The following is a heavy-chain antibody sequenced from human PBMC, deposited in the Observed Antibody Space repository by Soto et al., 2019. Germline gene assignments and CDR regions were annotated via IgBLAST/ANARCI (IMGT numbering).Heavy chain of an antibody. CDR2: INHSGST. CDR3: ANSSGDIVATGDAFDI. Sequence: SETLSLTCAVYGGSFSGYYWSWIRQPPGKGLEWIGEINHSGSTNYNPSLKSRVTISVDTSKNQFSLKLSSVPAADTAVYYCANSSGDIVATGDAFDIWGQGTMVTVSS. CDR1: GGSFSGYY. J-gene: IGHJ3*02. V-gene: IGHV4-34*01. D-gene: IGHD5-12*01.